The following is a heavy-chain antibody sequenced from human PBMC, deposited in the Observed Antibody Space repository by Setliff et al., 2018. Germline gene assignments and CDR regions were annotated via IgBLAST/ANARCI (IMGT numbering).Heavy chain of an antibody. J-gene: IGHJ3*02. CDR3: ARDPSPRYDILTGYAPMGAFDI. D-gene: IGHD3-9*01. CDR1: GYTFTSYD. CDR2: MNPNSGNT. Sequence: ASVKVSCKASGYTFTSYDINWVRQATGQGLEWMGWMNPNSGNTGYAQKFQGRVTITADESTSTAYMELSSLRSEDTAVYYCARDPSPRYDILTGYAPMGAFDIWGQGTMVTVSS. V-gene: IGHV1-8*01.